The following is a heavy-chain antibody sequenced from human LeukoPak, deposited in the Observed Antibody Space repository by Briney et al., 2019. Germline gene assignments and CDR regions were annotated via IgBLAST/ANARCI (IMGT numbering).Heavy chain of an antibody. Sequence: SETLSLTCTVSGGSISSSSYCWGWIRQPPGKGLEWIGSIYYSGSTYYNPSLKSRVTISVDTSKNQFSLKLSSVTAADTAVYYCARAVAYGIDTGYFDYWGQGTLVTVSS. CDR3: ARAVAYGIDTGYFDY. CDR2: IYYSGST. D-gene: IGHD2-8*02. CDR1: GGSISSSSYC. V-gene: IGHV4-39*07. J-gene: IGHJ4*02.